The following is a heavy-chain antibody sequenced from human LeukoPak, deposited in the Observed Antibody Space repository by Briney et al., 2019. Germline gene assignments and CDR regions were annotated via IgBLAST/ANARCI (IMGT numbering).Heavy chain of an antibody. Sequence: GGSLRLSCAASGFTFSSYSMNWVRQAPGKGLEWISSISSSSSYIYYADSVKGRFTISRDNAKNSLYLQTNSLRAEDTAVYYCARSIYCGGDCYYYYGMDVWGQGTTVTVSS. CDR3: ARSIYCGGDCYYYYGMDV. D-gene: IGHD2-21*02. CDR2: ISSSSSYI. CDR1: GFTFSSYS. J-gene: IGHJ6*02. V-gene: IGHV3-21*01.